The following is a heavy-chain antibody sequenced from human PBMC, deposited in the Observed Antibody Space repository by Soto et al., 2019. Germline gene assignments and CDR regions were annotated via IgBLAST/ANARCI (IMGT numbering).Heavy chain of an antibody. V-gene: IGHV3-23*01. CDR1: GFSFSTTD. CDR3: AKNSGWFNT. D-gene: IGHD3-10*01. Sequence: FQVMQSGGGFVQPGGSLRLACAASGFSFSTTDMSWVRQAPGKGLEWVSTIGGGGETTYYADSVKGRFTISRDNSKHTVSLQMDGLRVDDTALYYCAKNSGWFNTWGQGDLVTVSS. CDR2: IGGGGETT. J-gene: IGHJ5*02.